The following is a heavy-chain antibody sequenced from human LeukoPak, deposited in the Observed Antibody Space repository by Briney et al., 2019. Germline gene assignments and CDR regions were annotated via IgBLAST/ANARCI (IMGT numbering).Heavy chain of an antibody. CDR1: GFTVSSNY. CDR2: IYSGGST. J-gene: IGHJ6*04. CDR3: ARDLITMVRGVKYYYYGMDV. D-gene: IGHD3-10*01. Sequence: PGGSLRLSCAASGFTVSSNYMSWVRPAPGKRLEWVSVIYSGGSTYYADSVKGRFTISRDNSKNTLYLQMNRLRAEDTAVYYCARDLITMVRGVKYYYYGMDVWGKGTTVTVSS. V-gene: IGHV3-53*01.